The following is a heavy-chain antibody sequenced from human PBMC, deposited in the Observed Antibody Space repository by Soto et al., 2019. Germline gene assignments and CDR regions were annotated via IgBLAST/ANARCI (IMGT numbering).Heavy chain of an antibody. J-gene: IGHJ6*02. D-gene: IGHD3-22*01. CDR3: TRSRGFGGMDV. Sequence: EVQLLESGGGVGQRGGSLRLSCAASGFTVNSHVMSWVRQAPGKGLEWVSSISGSGDGTYYGDSVKGRFTISRDSSSSTVYLEMKNLRGEDTAVYFCTRSRGFGGMDVWGQGTPVTVSS. CDR2: ISGSGDGT. CDR1: GFTVNSHV. V-gene: IGHV3-23*01.